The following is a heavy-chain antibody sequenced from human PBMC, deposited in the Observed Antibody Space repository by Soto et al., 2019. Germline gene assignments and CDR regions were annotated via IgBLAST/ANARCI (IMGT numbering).Heavy chain of an antibody. CDR2: ISWNSGTK. V-gene: IGHV3-9*01. Sequence: SLRLSCAASGFTFDGYAMHWVWQAPGKGLEWVSGISWNSGTKGYADSVKGRFTISRDNAKNSLYLQMSGLRAQDTCIYSCLEASLGSCSAGNSFTDSCFDYWGQGALVTVSS. J-gene: IGHJ4*02. D-gene: IGHD5-18*01. CDR1: GFTFDGYA. CDR3: LEASLGSCSAGNSFTDSCFDY.